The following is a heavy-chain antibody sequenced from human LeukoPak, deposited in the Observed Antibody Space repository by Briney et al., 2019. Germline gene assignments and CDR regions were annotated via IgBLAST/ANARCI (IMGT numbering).Heavy chain of an antibody. CDR3: ARVGGVVVAAKVAFDI. CDR1: GFTFDDYA. CDR2: IYYSGST. V-gene: IGHV4-30-4*07. D-gene: IGHD2-15*01. Sequence: LRLSCAASGFTFDDYAMHWVRQPPGKGLEWIGYIYYSGSTYYNPSLKSRVTISVDTSKNQFSLKLSSVTAADTAVYYCARVGGVVVAAKVAFDIWGQGTMVTVSS. J-gene: IGHJ3*02.